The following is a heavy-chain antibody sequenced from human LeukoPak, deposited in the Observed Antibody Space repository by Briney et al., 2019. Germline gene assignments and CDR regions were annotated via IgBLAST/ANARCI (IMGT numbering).Heavy chain of an antibody. CDR1: GFTFDDYA. CDR3: AKVGDYGMDV. V-gene: IGHV3-9*01. J-gene: IGHJ6*02. CDR2: ISWNSGSI. Sequence: GGSLRLSCAASGFTFDDYAMHWVRQAPGKGLEWVLGISWNSGSIGYADSVKGRFTISRDNAKNSLYLQMNSLRAEDTAFYYCAKVGDYGMDVWGQGTTVTVSS.